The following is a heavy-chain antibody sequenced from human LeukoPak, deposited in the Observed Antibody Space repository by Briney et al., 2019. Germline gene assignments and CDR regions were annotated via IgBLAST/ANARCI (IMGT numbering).Heavy chain of an antibody. J-gene: IGHJ5*02. V-gene: IGHV3-21*01. CDR2: ITSSSVYI. Sequence: GGSLRLSCAASGFTFSSYSMNWVRQAPGKGLEWVSSITSSSVYIYYTDSVKGRCTISRDKAKNSLYLQMNRLRAEDTAVYYCVRDLSDPKYSSSNWFDPWSEGSLVTVSS. D-gene: IGHD6-6*01. CDR1: GFTFSSYS. CDR3: VRDLSDPKYSSSNWFDP.